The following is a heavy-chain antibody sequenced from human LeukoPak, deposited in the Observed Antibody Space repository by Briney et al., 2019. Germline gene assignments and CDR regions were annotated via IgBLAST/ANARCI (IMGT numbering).Heavy chain of an antibody. CDR3: ARGRYCSSTSCYGRPMDV. CDR1: GYTFTSYD. D-gene: IGHD2-2*01. Sequence: ASVKVSCKASGYTFTSYDINWVRQATGQGLEWMGWMNPNSGNTGYAQKFQGRVTMTRNTSISTAYMELSSLRSEDTAVYYCARGRYCSSTSCYGRPMDVWGQGTTVTVSS. J-gene: IGHJ6*02. V-gene: IGHV1-8*01. CDR2: MNPNSGNT.